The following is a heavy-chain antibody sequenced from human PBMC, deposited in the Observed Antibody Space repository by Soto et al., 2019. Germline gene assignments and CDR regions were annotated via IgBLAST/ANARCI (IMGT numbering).Heavy chain of an antibody. CDR1: GGTFTNYA. J-gene: IGHJ6*02. V-gene: IGHV1-69*12. D-gene: IGHD2-2*01. CDR2: IIPVFGTP. CDR3: ARERSVGYCMTTTCPKPFYYYAMDV. Sequence: QVQLVQSGAEVKKPGSSLKVSCKASGGTFTNYAFSWVRQAPGQGLEWMGGIIPVFGTPDYAQKFQGRVTSTAAQSTRTAAMELSSRRSDDTAVYYCARERSVGYCMTTTCPKPFYYYAMDVWGQGTTVTVSS.